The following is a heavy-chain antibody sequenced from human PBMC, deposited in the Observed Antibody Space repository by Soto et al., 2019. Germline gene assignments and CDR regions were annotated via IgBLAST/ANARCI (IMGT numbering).Heavy chain of an antibody. D-gene: IGHD1-1*01. CDR3: ARSIPGRTSFDS. V-gene: IGHV3-72*01. J-gene: IGHJ4*02. CDR1: GFSFSDYY. Sequence: EVHLVESGGGLVQPGGSLRLSCAGSGFSFSDYYIAWVRQAPGKGLEWVGRSRDKGNSYSTDYAASVKGRFTVSRDTSKNSLYLQMNSLKADDTALYYCARSIPGRTSFDSWGQGTLVTVSS. CDR2: SRDKGNSYST.